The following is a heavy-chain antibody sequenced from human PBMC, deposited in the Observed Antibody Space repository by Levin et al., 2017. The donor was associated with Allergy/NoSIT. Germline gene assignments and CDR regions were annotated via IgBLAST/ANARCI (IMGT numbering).Heavy chain of an antibody. CDR2: IGSGSSTI. CDR1: GFNFSIYS. V-gene: IGHV3-48*04. Sequence: GESLKISCAASGFNFSIYSMNWVRQAPGKGLEWVSYIGSGSSTIYYADSVKGRFTVSRDNAKNSLYLQMKSLRVEDTAIYYCARERDYDGSTAYLGGVVRHYSYYGMDVWGQGTTVTVSS. J-gene: IGHJ6*02. CDR3: ARERDYDGSTAYLGGVVRHYSYYGMDV. D-gene: IGHD3-9*01.